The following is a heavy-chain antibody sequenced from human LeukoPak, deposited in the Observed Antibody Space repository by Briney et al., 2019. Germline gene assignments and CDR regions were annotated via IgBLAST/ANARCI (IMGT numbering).Heavy chain of an antibody. V-gene: IGHV1-69*13. CDR2: IIPIFGTA. J-gene: IGHJ4*02. CDR3: ASQYCSSTSCYFIDYFDY. Sequence: ASVKVSCKASGGTFSSYAISWVRQAPGQGIEWMGGIIPIFGTANYAQKFQGRVTITADESTSTAYMELSSLRSEDTAVYYCASQYCSSTSCYFIDYFDYWGQGTLVTVSS. CDR1: GGTFSSYA. D-gene: IGHD2-2*01.